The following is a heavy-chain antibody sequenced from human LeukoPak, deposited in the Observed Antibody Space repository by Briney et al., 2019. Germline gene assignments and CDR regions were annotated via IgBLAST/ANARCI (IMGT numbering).Heavy chain of an antibody. Sequence: QPGGSLRLSCAASGFTFSSYAMSWVRQAPGKGLEWVSAISGSGGSTYYADSVKGRFTISRDNSKNTLYLQVNSLRAEDTAVYYCAKDPRITMIVVVTDYFDYWGQGTLVTVSS. V-gene: IGHV3-23*01. CDR1: GFTFSSYA. CDR2: ISGSGGST. D-gene: IGHD3-22*01. CDR3: AKDPRITMIVVVTDYFDY. J-gene: IGHJ4*02.